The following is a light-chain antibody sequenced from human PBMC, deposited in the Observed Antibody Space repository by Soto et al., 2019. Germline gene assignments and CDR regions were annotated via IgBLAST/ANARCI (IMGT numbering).Light chain of an antibody. J-gene: IGKJ5*01. V-gene: IGKV3-11*01. CDR1: QSVSNY. Sequence: EMVLTQSPATLSLSPGERATLSCRASQSVSNYLAWYQQKPGQAPRLLIHDASDRATGIPARFSGSGSETDFTLTISSLEPEDFALYYCQQRSSWPITFGQGTRLEIK. CDR2: DAS. CDR3: QQRSSWPIT.